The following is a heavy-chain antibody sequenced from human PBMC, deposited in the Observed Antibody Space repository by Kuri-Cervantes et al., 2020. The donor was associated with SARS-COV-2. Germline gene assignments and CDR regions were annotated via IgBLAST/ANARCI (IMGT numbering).Heavy chain of an antibody. Sequence: ETLSLTCAASGFTFSSYWMHWVRQAPGKGLVWVSRISSDGSSTSYADSVKGRFTISRDNAKNTLYLQMNSLRAEDTAVYYCARDLTLGYCSGGSCYYYYYGMDVWDQGTTVTVSS. CDR3: ARDLTLGYCSGGSCYYYYYGMDV. CDR1: GFTFSSYW. CDR2: ISSDGSST. D-gene: IGHD2-15*01. J-gene: IGHJ6*02. V-gene: IGHV3-74*01.